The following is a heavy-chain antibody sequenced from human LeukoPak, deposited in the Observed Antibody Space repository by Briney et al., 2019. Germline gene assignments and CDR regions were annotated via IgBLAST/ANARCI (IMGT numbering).Heavy chain of an antibody. CDR1: GDTVSSNTAA. J-gene: IGHJ6*02. CDR3: SRQRSTSTYYFGLDV. CDR2: TYYRSKWNT. D-gene: IGHD6-6*01. V-gene: IGHV6-1*01. Sequence: SQTLSLTCAISGDTVSSNTAAWNWIRQSPSRGLEWLGRTYYRSKWNTDYAASVQNRITINPDSSTNQFSLQLKSATPEDTAVYYCSRQRSTSTYYFGLDVWGQGTTVTVSS.